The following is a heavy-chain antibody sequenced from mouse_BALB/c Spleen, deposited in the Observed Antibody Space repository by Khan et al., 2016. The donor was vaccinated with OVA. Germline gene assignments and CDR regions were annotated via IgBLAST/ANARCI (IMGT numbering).Heavy chain of an antibody. CDR3: ARDGSRYTDAIDY. J-gene: IGHJ4*01. CDR2: ISYSGST. Sequence: EVQLVESGPGLVKPSQSLSLTCTVTGYSITSDYAWNWIRQFPGNKLEWMGYISYSGSTNYNPALKSRISITRDTSKNQFFLQLNSVTTEDTATXDSARDGSRYTDAIDYWGQGTTVTVSS. D-gene: IGHD2-3*01. V-gene: IGHV3-2*02. CDR1: GYSITSDYA.